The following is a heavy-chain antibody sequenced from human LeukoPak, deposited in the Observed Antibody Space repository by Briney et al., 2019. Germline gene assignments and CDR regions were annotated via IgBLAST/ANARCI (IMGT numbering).Heavy chain of an antibody. CDR1: GGSISSGGYY. CDR3: ARDGLGSSGFDY. D-gene: IGHD6-6*01. Sequence: SETLSLTCTVSGGSISSGGYYWSWIRQHPGKGLEWIGYIYYSGSTYYNPSLKSRVTISVDTSKNQFSLKLSSVTAADTAVYYCARDGLGSSGFDYWAREPWSPSPQ. J-gene: IGHJ4*02. V-gene: IGHV4-31*03. CDR2: IYYSGST.